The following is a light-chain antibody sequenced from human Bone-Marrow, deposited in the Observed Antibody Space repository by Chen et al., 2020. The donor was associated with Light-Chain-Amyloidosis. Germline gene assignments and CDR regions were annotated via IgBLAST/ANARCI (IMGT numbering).Light chain of an antibody. CDR2: EDT. J-gene: IGLJ3*02. V-gene: IGLV2-23*02. Sequence: QSALTQPASVSGSPGQAVTLSCSNVGTFDPVSWYQRHPDKAPKVIIYEDTKRPSGISYRFSASKSYDTASLTISGLQYEDEADYYCSSYVGRDTVVFGGGTKLTVL. CDR1: NVGTFDP. CDR3: SSYVGRDTVV.